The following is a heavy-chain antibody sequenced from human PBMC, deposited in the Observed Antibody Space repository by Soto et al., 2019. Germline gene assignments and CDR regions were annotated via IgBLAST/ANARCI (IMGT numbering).Heavy chain of an antibody. V-gene: IGHV4-30-4*01. CDR2: LYKSATT. J-gene: IGHJ5*01. D-gene: IGHD2-15*01. Sequence: QVQLLESGPGLVKPSQTLSLTCSVSGDSISTVDYFWAWVRQPPGQALEYIGYLYKSATTYYNPSFESRVATSLDTSKSQFSLNVTSLTAADTAVYFCARGRYCLTGRCFPNWFDSWGEGTLVTVSS. CDR3: ARGRYCLTGRCFPNWFDS. CDR1: GDSISTVDYF.